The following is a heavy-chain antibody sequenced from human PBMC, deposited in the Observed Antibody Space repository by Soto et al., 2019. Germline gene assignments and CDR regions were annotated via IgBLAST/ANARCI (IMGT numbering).Heavy chain of an antibody. J-gene: IGHJ6*02. CDR2: ITPNNGDT. V-gene: IGHV1-2*02. D-gene: IGHD3-22*01. CDR3: ARDRGGPMIVNYSYGMDV. CDR1: GYTFTDYY. Sequence: QVQLVQSGAEVKKPGASVKVSCKASGYTFTDYYMHWVRQAPGRGLEWMGWITPNNGDTNYAQKFQGRVTMTRDTSISTAYMDLSSLTTDDTAIYYCARDRGGPMIVNYSYGMDVWGQGTTVTVSS.